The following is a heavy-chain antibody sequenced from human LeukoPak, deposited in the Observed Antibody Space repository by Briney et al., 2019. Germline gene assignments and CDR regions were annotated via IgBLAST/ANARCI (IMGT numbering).Heavy chain of an antibody. J-gene: IGHJ4*02. D-gene: IGHD5-18*01. Sequence: PGGSLRLSCAASGFTFDDYAMHWARQAPGKGLEWVSGISWNSGSIGCADSAKGRFTISRDNAKNSLYLQMNSLRAEDTALYYCAKDSGYSYGSAGDYWGQGTLVTVSS. CDR3: AKDSGYSYGSAGDY. CDR1: GFTFDDYA. CDR2: ISWNSGSI. V-gene: IGHV3-9*01.